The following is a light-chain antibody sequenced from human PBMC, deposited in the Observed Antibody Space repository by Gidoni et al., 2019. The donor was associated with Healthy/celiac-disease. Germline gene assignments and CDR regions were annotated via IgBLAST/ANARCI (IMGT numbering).Light chain of an antibody. V-gene: IGLV2-14*01. CDR3: SSYTSSSTLGV. J-gene: IGLJ1*01. Sequence: QSALTQPASVSGSPGPSITISCTGTSSDVGGYNYVSCYQQHPGKAPKLMIYEVSNRPSGVSNRFSGSKSGNTASLTISGLQAEDEADYYCSSYTSSSTLGVFGTGTKVTVL. CDR2: EVS. CDR1: SSDVGGYNY.